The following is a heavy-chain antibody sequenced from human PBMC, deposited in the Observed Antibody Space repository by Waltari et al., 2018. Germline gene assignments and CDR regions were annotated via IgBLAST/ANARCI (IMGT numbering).Heavy chain of an antibody. CDR1: GYSFSDYD. CDR3: ARGNHLDF. Sequence: QVQLVQSGAEVGKPGASVKVSCQATGYSFSDYDIYWVRQAPGQGREWMAWIKPNSGETKYAQKFQGRVTLTRDTSISTAYMELPRMTVDDTAVYYCARGNHLDFWGQGTIVTVSS. CDR2: IKPNSGET. J-gene: IGHJ4*02. V-gene: IGHV1-2*02.